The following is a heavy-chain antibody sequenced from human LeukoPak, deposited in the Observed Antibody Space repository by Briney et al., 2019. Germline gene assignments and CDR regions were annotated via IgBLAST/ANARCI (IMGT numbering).Heavy chain of an antibody. Sequence: SETLSLTCTVSGGSISSGSYYWSWIRQPAGKGLEWIGRIYTSGSTNYNPSLQSRVTMSVDTSKNQFSLKLSSVTAADTAVYYCARVLAAAGASYYYYYMDVWGKGATVTVSS. D-gene: IGHD6-13*01. V-gene: IGHV4-61*02. CDR1: GGSISSGSYY. J-gene: IGHJ6*03. CDR3: ARVLAAAGASYYYYYMDV. CDR2: IYTSGST.